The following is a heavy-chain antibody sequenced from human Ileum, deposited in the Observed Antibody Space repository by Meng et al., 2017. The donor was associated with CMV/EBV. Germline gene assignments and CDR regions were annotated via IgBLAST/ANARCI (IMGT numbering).Heavy chain of an antibody. Sequence: LSCAASGFTFKDYMMHWVRQAPEKGLEWVSLINWDGTSTYYADSVKGRFTISRDNSNNLLYLQMNSLKTDDTALYYCAKGRGSYADHWGQGTLVTVSS. CDR2: INWDGTST. J-gene: IGHJ5*02. CDR1: GFTFKDYM. V-gene: IGHV3-43*01. CDR3: AKGRGSYADH. D-gene: IGHD1-26*01.